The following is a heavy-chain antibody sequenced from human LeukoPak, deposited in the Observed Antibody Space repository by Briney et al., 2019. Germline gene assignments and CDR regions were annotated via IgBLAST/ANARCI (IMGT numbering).Heavy chain of an antibody. J-gene: IGHJ4*02. Sequence: PSETLSLTCTVSGGSISSSSYYWGWIRQPPGKGLEWIGSIYYTGGTNYSPSLKSRVTISVDTSKNQFSLKLNSVTAADTAVYYCARHGGTRVTLVEVYYFDYWGQGTLVTVSS. CDR2: IYYTGGT. CDR3: ARHGGTRVTLVEVYYFDY. V-gene: IGHV4-39*01. D-gene: IGHD4-11*01. CDR1: GGSISSSSYY.